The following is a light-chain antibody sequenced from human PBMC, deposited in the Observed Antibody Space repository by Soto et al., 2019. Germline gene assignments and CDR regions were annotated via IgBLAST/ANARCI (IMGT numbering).Light chain of an antibody. J-gene: IGKJ1*01. Sequence: DIQMTQSPSTLSASVGDRVTITCRASQTIRSWLAWYQQKPGKAPKLLIYAASTLQSWVPSRFSGSGSGTDFTLTISSLHPDVVATYCSQQYNPPCLTVGQGTK. V-gene: IGKV1-5*01. CDR2: AAS. CDR3: QQYNPPCLT. CDR1: QTIRSW.